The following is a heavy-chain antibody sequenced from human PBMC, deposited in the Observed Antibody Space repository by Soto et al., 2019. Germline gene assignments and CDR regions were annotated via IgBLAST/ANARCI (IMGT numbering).Heavy chain of an antibody. CDR2: IDTGTRHV. CDR3: ARRTVTTYHYFDY. CDR1: GFTFSSSD. V-gene: IGHV3-21*01. D-gene: IGHD4-17*01. Sequence: EVQVVESGGGLVKPGGSLRLSCAASGFTFSSSDMNWVRQAPGKGLEWVSSIDTGTRHVYYADSLRGRFTISRDDAKNSLYLQMNSLRVEDTALYYCARRTVTTYHYFDYWGQGTLVTVSS. J-gene: IGHJ4*02.